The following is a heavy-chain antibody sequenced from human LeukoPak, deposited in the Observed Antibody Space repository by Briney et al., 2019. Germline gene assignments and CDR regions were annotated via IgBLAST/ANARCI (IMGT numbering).Heavy chain of an antibody. CDR1: GFTFSSYG. CDR2: ISYDGSNK. CDR3: AKDPQPGYRDGYNYQPFLFRPY. Sequence: PGRSLRLSCAASGFTFSSYGMHWVRQAPGKGLEWVAVISYDGSNKYYADSVKGRFTISRDNSKNTLYLQMNSLRAEDTAVYYCAKDPQPGYRDGYNYQPFLFRPYWGQGTLVTVSS. D-gene: IGHD5-24*01. V-gene: IGHV3-30*18. J-gene: IGHJ4*02.